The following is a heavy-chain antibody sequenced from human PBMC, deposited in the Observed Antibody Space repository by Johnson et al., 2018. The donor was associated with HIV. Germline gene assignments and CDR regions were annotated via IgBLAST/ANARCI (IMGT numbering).Heavy chain of an antibody. CDR2: IYSGGST. V-gene: IGHV3-66*03. Sequence: VQLVESGGGLIQPGGSLRLSCAASGFTVSSNYMTWVRQAPGKGLEWVSVIYSGGSTYYADSVKGRFTISRDNSKNTLYLQMNSLRAEDTAVYYCAKDPGGGYCSGGSCYWGAFDIWGQGTMVTVSS. D-gene: IGHD2-15*01. J-gene: IGHJ3*02. CDR1: GFTVSSNY. CDR3: AKDPGGGYCSGGSCYWGAFDI.